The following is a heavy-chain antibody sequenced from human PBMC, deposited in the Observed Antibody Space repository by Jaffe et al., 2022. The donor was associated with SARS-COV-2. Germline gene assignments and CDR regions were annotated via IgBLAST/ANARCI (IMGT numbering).Heavy chain of an antibody. J-gene: IGHJ6*02. D-gene: IGHD3-22*01. CDR3: ARDVGRYCGYGSLKWGPKKQCYVDYVMDV. Sequence: QVQLEQSGAEVKKPGASVKVSCKASGYTFTGHYIHWVRQAPGQGLEWMGWINPNSGGTDYAQKFQGRVTMRGDTSINTAYMELSRLTSDDTAVYYCARDVGRYCGYGSLKWGPKKQCYVDYVMDVWGQGTTVTVSS. CDR1: GYTFTGHY. V-gene: IGHV1-2*02. CDR2: INPNSGGT.